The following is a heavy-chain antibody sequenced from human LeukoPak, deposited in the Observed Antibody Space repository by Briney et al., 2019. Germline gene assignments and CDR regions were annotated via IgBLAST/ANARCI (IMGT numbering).Heavy chain of an antibody. V-gene: IGHV3-30*03. CDR3: ARGSGSGYPDYFDY. CDR2: IAYDGRDK. J-gene: IGHJ4*02. Sequence: GGSLRLSCAASGFTFSSYSMNWVRQAPGKGLEWVAVIAYDGRDKYYADSVKGRFTISRDNSKNTLYVQMNSLRAEDTAVYYCARGSGSGYPDYFDYWGQGTLVTVSS. D-gene: IGHD3-22*01. CDR1: GFTFSSYS.